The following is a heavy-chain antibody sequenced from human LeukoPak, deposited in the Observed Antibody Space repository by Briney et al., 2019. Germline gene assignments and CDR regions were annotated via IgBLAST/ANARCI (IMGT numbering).Heavy chain of an antibody. CDR1: GYSISSGYY. J-gene: IGHJ4*02. Sequence: PSETLSLTCTVSGYSISSGYYWGWIRQPPGKGLEWIGSIYHSGSTYYNPSLKSRVTISVDTSKNQFSLKLSSVTAADTAVYYCARDGIAVAGTLFIDYWGQGTLVTVSS. CDR2: IYHSGST. D-gene: IGHD6-19*01. V-gene: IGHV4-38-2*02. CDR3: ARDGIAVAGTLFIDY.